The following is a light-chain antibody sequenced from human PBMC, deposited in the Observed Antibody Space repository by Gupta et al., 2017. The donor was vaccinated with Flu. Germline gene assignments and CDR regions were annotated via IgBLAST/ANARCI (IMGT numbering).Light chain of an antibody. Sequence: ERATLSCRASQSVSSSQLAWYQQKPGQAPRLLIYDASTRATGIPARFSGSGSGTEFTLTINSLQSEDFAVYYCQRYNDWPWTFGQGTKVEIK. CDR1: QSVSSS. J-gene: IGKJ1*01. CDR2: DAS. V-gene: IGKV3-15*01. CDR3: QRYNDWPWT.